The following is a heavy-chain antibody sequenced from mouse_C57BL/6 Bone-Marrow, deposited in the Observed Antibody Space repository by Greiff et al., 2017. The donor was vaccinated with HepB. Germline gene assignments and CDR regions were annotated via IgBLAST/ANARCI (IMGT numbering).Heavy chain of an antibody. V-gene: IGHV5-6*01. CDR3: ARPPVAY. CDR1: GFTFSSYG. CDR2: ISSGGSYT. Sequence: EVHLVESGGDLVKPGGSLKLSCAASGFTFSSYGMSWVRQTPDKRLEWVATISSGGSYTYYPDSVKGRFTISRDNAKNTLYLQMSSLKSEDTAMYYCARPPVAYWGQGTRVTVSA. J-gene: IGHJ3*01.